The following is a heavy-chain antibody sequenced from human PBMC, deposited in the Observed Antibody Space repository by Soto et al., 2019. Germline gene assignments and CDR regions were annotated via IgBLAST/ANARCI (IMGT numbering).Heavy chain of an antibody. Sequence: QVQLVQSGVEVKKPGASVKVSCKASGYTFISHGISWVRQAPGQGLEWMGWTSSYNTDTFYADKFQDRVTMTTDTSTGTAYMELRSLSSDDTAVYYCARGHGVIIGAMDVWGQGTAVTVSS. J-gene: IGHJ6*02. V-gene: IGHV1-18*04. D-gene: IGHD3-3*01. CDR3: ARGHGVIIGAMDV. CDR1: GYTFISHG. CDR2: TSSYNTDT.